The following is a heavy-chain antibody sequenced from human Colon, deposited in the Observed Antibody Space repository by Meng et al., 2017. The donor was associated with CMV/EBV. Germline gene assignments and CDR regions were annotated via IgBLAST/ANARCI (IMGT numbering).Heavy chain of an antibody. Sequence: GVSISSGNWWNWVRQSPGKGLEWIGEMFHSGDTNYNTSLRSRMSISLDRSKNQVSLILSSVTAADSAVYYCATARSGCSSDSCFLENWGRGTLVTVSS. CDR3: ATARSGCSSDSCFLEN. D-gene: IGHD3-3*01. CDR2: MFHSGDT. CDR1: GVSISSGNW. V-gene: IGHV4-4*02. J-gene: IGHJ4*02.